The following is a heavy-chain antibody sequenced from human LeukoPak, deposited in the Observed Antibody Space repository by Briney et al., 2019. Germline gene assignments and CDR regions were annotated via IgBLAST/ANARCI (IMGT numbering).Heavy chain of an antibody. V-gene: IGHV4-34*01. CDR1: GGSFSGYY. J-gene: IGHJ4*02. CDR2: INHSGST. D-gene: IGHD4-11*01. Sequence: PSETLSLTCAVYGGSFSGYYWSWIRQPPGKGLEWIGEINHSGSTNYNPSLKSRVTISVDTSKNQFSLKLSSVTAADTAVYYCARGRYSNYYWGQGTLVTVSS. CDR3: ARGRYSNYY.